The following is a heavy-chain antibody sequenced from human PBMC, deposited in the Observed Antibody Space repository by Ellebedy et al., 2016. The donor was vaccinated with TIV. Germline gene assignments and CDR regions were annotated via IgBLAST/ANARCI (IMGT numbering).Heavy chain of an antibody. CDR3: VRCVVAHAAFDI. J-gene: IGHJ3*02. D-gene: IGHD2-15*01. V-gene: IGHV3-21*01. Sequence: SVKGRFTISRDNARNSLYLQMNSLRAEDTAVYYCVRCVVAHAAFDIWGQGTMVTVSS.